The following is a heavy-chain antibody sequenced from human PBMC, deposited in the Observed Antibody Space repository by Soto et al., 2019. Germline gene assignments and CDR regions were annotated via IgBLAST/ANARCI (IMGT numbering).Heavy chain of an antibody. D-gene: IGHD6-6*01. V-gene: IGHV1-69*13. J-gene: IGHJ6*02. CDR3: ARAERSSSIAPYYGMDV. CDR1: GGTFSSYA. CDR2: IIPIFGTA. Sequence: SVKVSCKASGGTFSSYAISWVRQAPGQGLEWMGGIIPIFGTANYAQKFQGRVTITADESTSTAYMELSSLRSEDTAVYYCARAERSSSIAPYYGMDVWGQGTTVTVSS.